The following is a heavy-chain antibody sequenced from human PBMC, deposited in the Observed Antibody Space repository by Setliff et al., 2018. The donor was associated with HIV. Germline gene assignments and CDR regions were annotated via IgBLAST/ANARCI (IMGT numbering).Heavy chain of an antibody. CDR1: GGSISTSNW. Sequence: SETLSLTCAVSGGSISTSNWWSWVRQPPGKGLEWIGEVYHTGKTNYNPSLKSRVTISVDMNKNQFSLNLTSVTAADTAVYYCAREGLWFGTLSGAHDLWGQGTLVTVSS. CDR2: VYHTGKT. CDR3: AREGLWFGTLSGAHDL. V-gene: IGHV4-4*02. D-gene: IGHD3-10*01. J-gene: IGHJ4*02.